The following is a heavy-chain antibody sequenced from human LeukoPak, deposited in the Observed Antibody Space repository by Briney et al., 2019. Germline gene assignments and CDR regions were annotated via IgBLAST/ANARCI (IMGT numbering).Heavy chain of an antibody. D-gene: IGHD3-16*01. CDR1: GFTFSSYW. CDR2: INHSGST. CDR3: ARLITVVAFDI. V-gene: IGHV4-34*01. Sequence: GSLRLSCAASGFTFSSYWMSWVRQAPGKGLEWIGEINHSGSTNYNPSLKSRVTISVDTSKNQFSLKLSSVTAADTAVYYCARLITVVAFDIWGQGTMVTVSS. J-gene: IGHJ3*02.